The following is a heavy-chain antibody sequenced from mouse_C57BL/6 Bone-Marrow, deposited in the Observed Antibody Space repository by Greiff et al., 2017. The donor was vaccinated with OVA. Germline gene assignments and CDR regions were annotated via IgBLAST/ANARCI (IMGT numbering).Heavy chain of an antibody. V-gene: IGHV5-16*01. D-gene: IGHD1-1*01. CDR1: GFTFSDYY. CDR2: INYDGSST. J-gene: IGHJ1*03. Sequence: DVQLVESEGGLVQPGSSMKLYCTASGFTFSDYYMAWVRQVPEKGLEWVANINYDGSSTYYLDSLKSRFIISRDNAKNILYLQMSSLKSEDTATYYCARSGSSPYWYFDVWGTGTTVTVSS. CDR3: ARSGSSPYWYFDV.